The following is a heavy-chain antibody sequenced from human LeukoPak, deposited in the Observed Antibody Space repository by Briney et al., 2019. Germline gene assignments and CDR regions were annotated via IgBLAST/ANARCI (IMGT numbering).Heavy chain of an antibody. D-gene: IGHD1-26*01. CDR1: GFTFSSYA. CDR3: AKIPQREWELPRNYYYYYMDV. CDR2: ISGSGGST. J-gene: IGHJ6*03. Sequence: PGGSLRLSCAASGFTFSSYAMSWVRQAAGKGLEWVSVISGSGGSTYYADSVKGRFTISRDNSKNTLYLQMNSLRAEDTAVYYCAKIPQREWELPRNYYYYYMDVWGKGTTVTVSS. V-gene: IGHV3-23*01.